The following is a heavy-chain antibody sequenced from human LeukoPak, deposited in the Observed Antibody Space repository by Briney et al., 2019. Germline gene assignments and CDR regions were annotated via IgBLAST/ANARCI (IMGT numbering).Heavy chain of an antibody. CDR1: GYSFTSYW. D-gene: IGHD5-24*01. CDR2: IYPGDSDT. V-gene: IGHV5-51*01. CDR3: ARQRRDSYNSAFDI. Sequence: GESLKISCKSSGYSFTSYWISWVRQMPGKGLEWMGIIYPGDSDTRYSPSFQGQVTISADKSISTAYLQRSSLKASDTAMYYCARQRRDSYNSAFDIWGQGTMVTVSS. J-gene: IGHJ3*02.